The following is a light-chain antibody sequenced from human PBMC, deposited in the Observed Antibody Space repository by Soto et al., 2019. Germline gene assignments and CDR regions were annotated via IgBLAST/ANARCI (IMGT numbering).Light chain of an antibody. CDR1: QTISDY. CDR2: TAS. V-gene: IGKV1-27*01. CDR3: QKYNSAPFT. J-gene: IGKJ3*01. Sequence: DIPMTQSPSSLSASVGDRVTITCRASQTISDYLVWYQQKPGKVPKRLIYTASTLQSGLPSRFSGSGSGTDFTLTISSLQPEEVATYYCQKYNSAPFTFGPGTKVDIK.